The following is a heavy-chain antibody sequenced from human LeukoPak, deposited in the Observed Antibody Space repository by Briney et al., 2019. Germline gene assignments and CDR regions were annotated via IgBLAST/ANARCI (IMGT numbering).Heavy chain of an antibody. J-gene: IGHJ4*02. Sequence: PSETLSLTCAVYGGSFSGYYWSWIRQPPGKGLEWIGEINHSGSTNYNPSLKSRVTISVDTSKNQFSLKLGSVTAADTAVYYCARGGGYASPIGYWGQGALVTVSS. V-gene: IGHV4-34*01. CDR1: GGSFSGYY. D-gene: IGHD5-12*01. CDR2: INHSGST. CDR3: ARGGGYASPIGY.